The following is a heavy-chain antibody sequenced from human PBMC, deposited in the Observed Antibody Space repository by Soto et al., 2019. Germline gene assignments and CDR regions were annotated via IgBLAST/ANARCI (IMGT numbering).Heavy chain of an antibody. CDR3: ATISRRGGYEYYYYYGMDV. Sequence: HPGGSLRLSCAASGFTFSSYGMHWVRQAPGKGLEWVAVISYDGSNKYCADSVKGRFTISRDNSKNTLYLQMNSLRAEDTAVYYCATISRRGGYEYYYYYGMDVWGQGTTVTVSS. CDR1: GFTFSSYG. D-gene: IGHD5-12*01. CDR2: ISYDGSNK. V-gene: IGHV3-30*03. J-gene: IGHJ6*02.